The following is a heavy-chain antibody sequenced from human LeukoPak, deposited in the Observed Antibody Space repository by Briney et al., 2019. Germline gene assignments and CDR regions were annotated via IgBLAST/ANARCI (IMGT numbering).Heavy chain of an antibody. J-gene: IGHJ5*02. Sequence: SETLSLTCAVSGGSFSGYYWSWIRQPPGKGLEWIGEINHSGSTNYNPSLKSRVTISVDTSKNHFSLKLSSVTAADTAVYYCARNRYSSSWYDTRGGWFDPWGQGTLVTVSS. CDR2: INHSGST. V-gene: IGHV4-34*01. CDR3: ARNRYSSSWYDTRGGWFDP. D-gene: IGHD6-13*01. CDR1: GGSFSGYY.